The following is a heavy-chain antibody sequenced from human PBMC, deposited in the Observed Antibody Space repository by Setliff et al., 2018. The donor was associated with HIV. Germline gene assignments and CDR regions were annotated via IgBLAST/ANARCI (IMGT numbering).Heavy chain of an antibody. CDR1: GFTCTSYY. V-gene: IGHV1-46*01. CDR2: INPSGGST. J-gene: IGHJ3*02. D-gene: IGHD2-21*02. Sequence: ASVKVSCKASGFTCTSYYMHWVRQAPGQGLEWMGIINPSGGSTSYAQKFQGRVTMTRDTSTSTVYMELSSLRSEDTAVYYCARVDVTDAFDIWGQGTMVTVSS. CDR3: ARVDVTDAFDI.